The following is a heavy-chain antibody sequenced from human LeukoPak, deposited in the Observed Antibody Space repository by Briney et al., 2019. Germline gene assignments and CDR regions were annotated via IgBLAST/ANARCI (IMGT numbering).Heavy chain of an antibody. CDR1: GGSISSGSYY. J-gene: IGHJ5*02. D-gene: IGHD3-3*01. Sequence: SETLSLTCTVSGGSISSGSYYWGWIRQPPGKGLEWIGSIYHSGSTYYNPSLKSRVTISVDTSKNQFSLKLSSVTAADTAVYYCARAVTIFGVVTSYNWFDPWGQGTLVTVSS. CDR2: IYHSGST. V-gene: IGHV4-39*07. CDR3: ARAVTIFGVVTSYNWFDP.